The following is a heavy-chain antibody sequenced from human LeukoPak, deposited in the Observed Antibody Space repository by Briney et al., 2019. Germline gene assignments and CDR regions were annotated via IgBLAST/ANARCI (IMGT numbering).Heavy chain of an antibody. V-gene: IGHV3-7*01. CDR2: IKQDGSTK. D-gene: IGHD5-24*01. CDR3: ARGGRRDGYNYIN. Sequence: GGSLRLSCAASGFTFSNYWMSWVRQAPGKGLEWVANIKQDGSTKYYVDSVKGRFTISRDNAKNSVYLQMNSLRAEDTAVYYCARGGRRDGYNYINWGQGTLVTVSS. J-gene: IGHJ4*02. CDR1: GFTFSNYW.